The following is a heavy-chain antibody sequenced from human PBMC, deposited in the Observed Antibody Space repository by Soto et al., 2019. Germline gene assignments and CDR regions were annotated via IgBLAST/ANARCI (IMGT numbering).Heavy chain of an antibody. D-gene: IGHD3-10*01. J-gene: IGHJ6*02. CDR2: INPSGGST. CDR3: ARGLRFTMVRGVIEYYYYGMDV. Sequence: QVQLVQSGAEVKKPGASVKVSCKASGYTFTSYYMHWVRQAPGQGLEWMGIINPSGGSTSYAQKFQGRVTMTRDTSTSTVYMELSSLRSEDTAVYYCARGLRFTMVRGVIEYYYYGMDVWGQGTTVTVSS. V-gene: IGHV1-46*01. CDR1: GYTFTSYY.